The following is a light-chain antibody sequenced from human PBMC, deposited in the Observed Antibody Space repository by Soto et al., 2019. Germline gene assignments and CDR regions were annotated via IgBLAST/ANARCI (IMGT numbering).Light chain of an antibody. Sequence: EIVLTQSPATLSLSPGERATLSCRASQGISNFLAWYQQKPGQAPRLLIYDASNRATGIPARFSGSGSGTDFILTSSSLEPEDFAVYYCQQRSNWPWTFGQGTKVEIK. CDR1: QGISNF. J-gene: IGKJ1*01. CDR2: DAS. V-gene: IGKV3-11*01. CDR3: QQRSNWPWT.